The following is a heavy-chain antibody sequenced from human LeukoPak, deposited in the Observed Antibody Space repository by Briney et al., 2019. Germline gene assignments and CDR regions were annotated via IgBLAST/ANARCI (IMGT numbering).Heavy chain of an antibody. CDR2: INPNSGGT. CDR3: ARGSPRVGVLTMIVVVITTGLDY. Sequence: GASVKVSCKASGYTFTGYYMHWVRQAPGQGLEWMGWINPNSGGTNYAQKFQGRVTMTRDTSISTAYMELSSLRSEDTAVYYCARGSPRVGVLTMIVVVITTGLDYWGQGTLVTVSS. V-gene: IGHV1-2*02. J-gene: IGHJ4*02. D-gene: IGHD3-22*01. CDR1: GYTFTGYY.